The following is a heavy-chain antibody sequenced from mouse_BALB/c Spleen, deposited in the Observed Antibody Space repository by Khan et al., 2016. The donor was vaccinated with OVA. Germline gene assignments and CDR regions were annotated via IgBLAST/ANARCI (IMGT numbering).Heavy chain of an antibody. D-gene: IGHD2-12*01. Sequence: EVQLQESGPGLVKPSQSLSLTCTVTGYSITSEYAWNWIRQFPGNKLEWMGYISSTGSTRYHPSLKSRISITRDTSKNQFFLQLKSVTTEDTATYYCARSLDYSYGYALDFWGRGTSGTVSS. CDR3: ARSLDYSYGYALDF. J-gene: IGHJ4*01. CDR2: ISSTGST. CDR1: GYSITSEYA. V-gene: IGHV3-2*02.